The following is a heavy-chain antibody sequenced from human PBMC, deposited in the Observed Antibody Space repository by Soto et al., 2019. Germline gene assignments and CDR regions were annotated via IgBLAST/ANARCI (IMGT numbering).Heavy chain of an antibody. Sequence: QITLKESGPTLVKPTQTLTLTCTFSGFSLSTSGVGVGWIRQPPGKALEWLALIYWDDDKRYSPSLKSRLTIPKDTAKNQVVLTMTNMDPVDTATYYCAHSLITNWGSRGTFDSWGQGTLVTVSS. V-gene: IGHV2-5*02. CDR2: IYWDDDK. D-gene: IGHD7-27*01. CDR3: AHSLITNWGSRGTFDS. J-gene: IGHJ4*02. CDR1: GFSLSTSGVG.